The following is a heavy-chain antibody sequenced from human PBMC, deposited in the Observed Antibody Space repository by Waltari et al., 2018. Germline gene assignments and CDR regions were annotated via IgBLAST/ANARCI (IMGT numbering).Heavy chain of an antibody. J-gene: IGHJ4*02. CDR2: INPSGGST. CDR3: ARGPSGGFDSDYYFDY. D-gene: IGHD5-12*01. CDR1: GYTFTSYY. V-gene: IGHV1-46*01. Sequence: QVQLVQSGAEVKKPGASVKVSCKASGYTFTSYYIHWVRQAPGQGLEWVGIINPSGGSTTYAQKFQGRVTMTRDTSTSTVYMELSSLRSEDTAVYYCARGPSGGFDSDYYFDYWGQGTLVTVSS.